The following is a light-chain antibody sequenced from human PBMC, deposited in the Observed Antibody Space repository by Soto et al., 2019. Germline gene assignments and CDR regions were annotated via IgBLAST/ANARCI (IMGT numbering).Light chain of an antibody. Sequence: QSVLTQPASVSGSPGQSITISCTGTSSDVGGYNYVSWYQQHPGKAPKLMIYDVNNRPSGVSYRFSGSKSGNTASLTISGLQAEDEADYYCSSYTSSSLHVFGTGTKVTVL. CDR3: SSYTSSSLHV. CDR1: SSDVGGYNY. CDR2: DVN. J-gene: IGLJ1*01. V-gene: IGLV2-14*03.